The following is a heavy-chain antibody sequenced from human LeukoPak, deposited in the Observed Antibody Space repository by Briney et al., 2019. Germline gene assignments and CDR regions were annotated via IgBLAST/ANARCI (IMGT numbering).Heavy chain of an antibody. D-gene: IGHD3-22*01. CDR1: GLTFSSYG. Sequence: PGGSLRLSCAASGLTFSSYGMHWVRQAPGKGLEWVAVIWYDGSNKYYADSVKGRFTISRDNSKNTLYLQMNSLRAEDTAVYYCARDQAYYYDSSGYWDDWGQGTLVTVSS. V-gene: IGHV3-33*01. J-gene: IGHJ4*02. CDR3: ARDQAYYYDSSGYWDD. CDR2: IWYDGSNK.